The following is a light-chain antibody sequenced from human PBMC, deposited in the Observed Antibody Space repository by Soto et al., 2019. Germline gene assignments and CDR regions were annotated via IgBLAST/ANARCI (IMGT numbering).Light chain of an antibody. CDR1: QSVSSN. J-gene: IGKJ2*01. CDR2: GAS. Sequence: EIVMTQSPATLSVSPGERATLSCRASQSVSSNLAWYQQKPGQAPRLLIYGASTRATDIPARFSGSGSGTEFTLTISSLQSEDVATYYCQKYNSAPYTFGQGTKLEIK. V-gene: IGKV3-15*01. CDR3: QKYNSAPYT.